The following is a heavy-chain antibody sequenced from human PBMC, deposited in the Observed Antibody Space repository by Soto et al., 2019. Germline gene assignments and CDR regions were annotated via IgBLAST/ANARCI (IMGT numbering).Heavy chain of an antibody. CDR1: GGSITTGGYY. V-gene: IGHV4-31*01. CDR3: TRRGVAGPDDY. D-gene: IGHD6-19*01. Sequence: SETLSLTCSVSGGSITTGGYYWSWIRQHPGKGLEWIGYIYYSGNTYYNPSLKSQVTISLDTSKNQFSLKLSSVTAEDTAVYHCTRRGVAGPDDYWGQGTLVTVSS. CDR2: IYYSGNT. J-gene: IGHJ4*02.